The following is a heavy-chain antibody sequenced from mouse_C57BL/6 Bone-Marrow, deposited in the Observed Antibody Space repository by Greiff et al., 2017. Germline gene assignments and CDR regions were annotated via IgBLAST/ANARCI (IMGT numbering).Heavy chain of an antibody. CDR1: GYTFTGYW. CDR2: IDPSDSCT. CDR3: ALPYGYFEA. J-gene: IGHJ1*03. V-gene: IGHV1-69*01. Sequence: QVQLQQPGAELVMPGASVKLSCTASGYTFTGYWMHWVKQRPGQGLEWVGEIDPSDSCTNYKQKVKGKFTLAVDKSSSTAYLQLSSLTSDDSAVYYCALPYGYFEAWGKGTTVTVSS.